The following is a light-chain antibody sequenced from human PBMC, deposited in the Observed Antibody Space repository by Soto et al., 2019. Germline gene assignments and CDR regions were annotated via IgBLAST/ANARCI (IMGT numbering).Light chain of an antibody. CDR3: NSYISNNIPYV. J-gene: IGLJ1*01. CDR2: EVT. Sequence: ALTQPASVSGSPGQSITISCTGTSRDVGRFNFVSWYQQHPGKAPKLIIFEVTNRPSGVSNRFSGSKSGNTASLAISGLQAEDEADYYCNSYISNNIPYVFGTGTKVTVL. CDR1: SRDVGRFNF. V-gene: IGLV2-14*01.